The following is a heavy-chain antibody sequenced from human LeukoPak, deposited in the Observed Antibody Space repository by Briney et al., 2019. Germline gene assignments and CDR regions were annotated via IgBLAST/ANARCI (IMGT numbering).Heavy chain of an antibody. D-gene: IGHD4-23*01. CDR2: LSTSGDIM. CDR3: ARGHYGGNPADAFDI. CDR1: GFIFSDYY. J-gene: IGHJ3*02. Sequence: GGSLRLSCAASGFIFSDYYMSWIRQAPGKGLEWVSYLSTSGDIMYYAGSAKGRFTISRDNAKNSLYLEMDSLRAEDTAVYYCARGHYGGNPADAFDIWGQGTMVTVS. V-gene: IGHV3-11*01.